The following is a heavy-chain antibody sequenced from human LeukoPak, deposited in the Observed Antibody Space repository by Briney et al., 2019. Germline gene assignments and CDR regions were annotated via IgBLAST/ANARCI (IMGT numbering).Heavy chain of an antibody. CDR2: ISYDGSNK. CDR3: VSDRETQEQI. D-gene: IGHD1-26*01. V-gene: IGHV3-30*03. CDR1: GFTFSSYG. J-gene: IGHJ3*02. Sequence: PRGSLRLSCAASGFTFSSYGMHWVRQAPGKGLEWVAVISYDGSNKYYADSVKGRFTISRDNSKNTLYLQMNSLRPEDTAVYYCVSDRETQEQIWGPGTLVTVSS.